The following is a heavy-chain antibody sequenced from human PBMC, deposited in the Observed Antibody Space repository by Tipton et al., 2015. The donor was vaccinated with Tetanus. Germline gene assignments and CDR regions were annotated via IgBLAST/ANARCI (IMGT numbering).Heavy chain of an antibody. CDR3: ARDGFYYGSGSYYRAF. D-gene: IGHD3-10*01. CDR1: GLSFSGYG. J-gene: IGHJ4*02. V-gene: IGHV3-30-3*01. Sequence: SLRLSCATSGLSFSGYGLHWLRQAPGKGLEWVALVAYDGNNKYYADSVKGRFTISRDNSKDTLYLQMNSLRPEDTAVYYCARDGFYYGSGSYYRAFWGQGTLATVSP. CDR2: VAYDGNNK.